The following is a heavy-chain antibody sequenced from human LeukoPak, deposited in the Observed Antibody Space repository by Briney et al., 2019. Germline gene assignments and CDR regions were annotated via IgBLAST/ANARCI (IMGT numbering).Heavy chain of an antibody. V-gene: IGHV1-2*02. CDR3: ARDGYYYEGDAFDI. CDR2: INPNSGGT. Sequence: ASVKVSCKASGYTFTGYYMHWVRQAPGQGLEWMGWINPNSGGTNYAQKFQGRVTMTRDTSISTAYMELSRLRSDDTAVYYCARDGYYYEGDAFDIWGQGTMVTVSS. J-gene: IGHJ3*02. D-gene: IGHD3-22*01. CDR1: GYTFTGYY.